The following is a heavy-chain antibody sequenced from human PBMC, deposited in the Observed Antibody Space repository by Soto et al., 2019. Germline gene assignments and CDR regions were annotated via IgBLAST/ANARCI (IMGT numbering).Heavy chain of an antibody. CDR2: IYWDDDK. V-gene: IGHV2-5*02. CDR3: PQRLRYYVLGSDPGNGFDP. Sequence: QITLKESGPTLVRPTQTLTLTCTFSGFSLSTTGVGVGWIRQPPGKALEWLALIYWDDDKRYSPSLKSRLTITKYTSKTQVTLTMTNMHPVDTATYYCPQRLRYYVLGSDPGNGFDPWGQGTLVTVSS. CDR1: GFSLSTTGVG. J-gene: IGHJ5*02. D-gene: IGHD3-16*01.